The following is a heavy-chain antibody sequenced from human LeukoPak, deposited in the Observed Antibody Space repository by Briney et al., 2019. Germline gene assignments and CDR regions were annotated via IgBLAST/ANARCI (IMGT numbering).Heavy chain of an antibody. CDR2: INHSGST. CDR1: GGSFSGYF. D-gene: IGHD2-2*01. V-gene: IGHV4-34*01. CDR3: ARGGCGSTSCYYDY. J-gene: IGHJ4*02. Sequence: SETLSLTCAVYGGSFSGYFWSWIRQPPGKGLEWIGEINHSGSTNYNPSLKSRVTISVDTSKNQFSLKVSSVTAADTAVYYCARGGCGSTSCYYDYWGQGTLVTVSS.